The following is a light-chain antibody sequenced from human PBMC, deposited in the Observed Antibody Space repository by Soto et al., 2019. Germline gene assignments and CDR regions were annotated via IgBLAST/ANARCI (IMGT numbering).Light chain of an antibody. V-gene: IGLV2-14*01. CDR3: SSYTDSSNYV. Sequence: QSALTQPASVSGSPGQSITISCTGTSSDLAIYNYVSWYQQQPAKAPKLMIYQVTNRPSGVSNRFSGSRCGNTASLTISALQAEDEADYYCSSYTDSSNYVFGTGTKVTVL. CDR2: QVT. CDR1: SSDLAIYNY. J-gene: IGLJ1*01.